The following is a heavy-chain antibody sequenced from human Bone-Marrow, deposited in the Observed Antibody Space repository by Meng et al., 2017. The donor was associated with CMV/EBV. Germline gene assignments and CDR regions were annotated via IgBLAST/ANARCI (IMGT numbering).Heavy chain of an antibody. D-gene: IGHD3-3*01. J-gene: IGHJ3*02. CDR2: IIPILGIA. CDR3: AREITIFGVVIRGGSAFDI. Sequence: SVKVSCKASGGTFSSYTISWVRQAPGQGLEWMGRIIPILGIANYAQKFQGRVTITADKSTSTAYMELSSLRSEDAAVYYCAREITIFGVVIRGGSAFDIWGQGTRVTVSS. CDR1: GGTFSSYT. V-gene: IGHV1-69*04.